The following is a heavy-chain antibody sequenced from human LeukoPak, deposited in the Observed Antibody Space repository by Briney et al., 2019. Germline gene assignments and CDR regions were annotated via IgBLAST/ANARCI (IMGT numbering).Heavy chain of an antibody. J-gene: IGHJ6*03. CDR1: GGSISSYY. D-gene: IGHD1-7*01. CDR2: IYYSGST. CDR3: ARDLGGTSALYYYYYYMDV. V-gene: IGHV4-59*01. Sequence: SETLSLTCTVSGGSISSYYWSWIRQPPGKGLEWIGYIYYSGSTNYNPSLKSQVTISVDTSKNQFSLKLSSVTAADTAVYYCARDLGGTSALYYYYYYMDVWGKGTTVTVSS.